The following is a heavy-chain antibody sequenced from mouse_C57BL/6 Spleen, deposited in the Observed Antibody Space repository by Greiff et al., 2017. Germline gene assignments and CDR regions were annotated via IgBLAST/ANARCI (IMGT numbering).Heavy chain of an antibody. J-gene: IGHJ1*03. Sequence: EVQLQQSGGGLVQPGGSLQLSCAASGFTFSDYYMYWVRQTPEKRLEWVAYISNGGGSTYYPDTVKGRFTISRDNAKNTLYLQMSRLKSEDTAMYYCARDYGSSYVRYFDVWGTGTTVTVSS. CDR3: ARDYGSSYVRYFDV. V-gene: IGHV5-12*01. CDR2: ISNGGGST. CDR1: GFTFSDYY. D-gene: IGHD1-1*01.